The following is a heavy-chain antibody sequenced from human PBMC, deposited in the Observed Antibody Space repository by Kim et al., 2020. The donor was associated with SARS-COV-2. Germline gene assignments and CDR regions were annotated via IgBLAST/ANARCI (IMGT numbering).Heavy chain of an antibody. J-gene: IGHJ4*01. CDR1: GGSISSGTYY. CDR2: IYYSGST. D-gene: IGHD4-4*01. V-gene: IGHV4-39*01. CDR3: ASQARVYSKPSYFDY. Sequence: SETLSLTCTVSGGSISSGTYYWGWIRQPPGKGLEWIGSIYYSGSTYYNPSLKSRVTIYVDTSKNEFSLKLSSVTAAETAVYFCASQARVYSKPSYFDYWG.